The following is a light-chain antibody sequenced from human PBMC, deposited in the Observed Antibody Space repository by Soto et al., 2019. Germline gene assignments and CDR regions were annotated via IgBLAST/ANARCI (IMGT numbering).Light chain of an antibody. V-gene: IGKV1-5*03. Sequence: DIQMTQSPSTLSASIGDRVTITCRASQTISDWLAWHQQKPGKAPKLLIYKASSLESGVPSRFSGSGSGTDFTLTISSLQPDDFATYYCLQYETYWTFGQGTKVEIK. CDR1: QTISDW. CDR3: LQYETYWT. CDR2: KAS. J-gene: IGKJ1*01.